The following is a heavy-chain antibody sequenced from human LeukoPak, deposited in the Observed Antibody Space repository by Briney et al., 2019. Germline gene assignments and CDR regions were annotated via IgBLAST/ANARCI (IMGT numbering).Heavy chain of an antibody. CDR1: GYTFTSYG. Sequence: ASVKVSCKASGYTFTSYGISWVRQAPGQGLEWMGWISPYNGNTNYAQKLQGRVTMTTDTSTSTAYMELRSLRSDDTAVYYCASSLHYDILTGLDYWGQGTLVTVSS. V-gene: IGHV1-18*01. J-gene: IGHJ4*02. CDR2: ISPYNGNT. D-gene: IGHD3-9*01. CDR3: ASSLHYDILTGLDY.